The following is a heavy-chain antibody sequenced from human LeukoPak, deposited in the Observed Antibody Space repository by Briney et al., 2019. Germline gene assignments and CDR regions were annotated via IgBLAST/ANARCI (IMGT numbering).Heavy chain of an antibody. J-gene: IGHJ6*02. V-gene: IGHV3-23*01. Sequence: GASLRLSCAASGFAFSNYAMSWVRQAPGKGLEWVSSISGGGGSTYYADSVKGRFTISRDDSKNTLYLQMNSLRAEDTAVYYCAKEDAGLLDLVEGMDVWGQGTTVTVSS. CDR2: ISGGGGST. CDR1: GFAFSNYA. CDR3: AKEDAGLLDLVEGMDV. D-gene: IGHD3-3*01.